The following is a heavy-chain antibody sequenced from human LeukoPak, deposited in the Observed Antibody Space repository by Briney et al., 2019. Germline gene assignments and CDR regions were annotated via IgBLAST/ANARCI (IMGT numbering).Heavy chain of an antibody. CDR2: FYPGDSHT. CDR3: IRHAYGGKEIDY. V-gene: IGHV5-51*01. Sequence: LGESLKISCKGSGYNFTTYWIGWVRQMPGKGLEWMGIFYPGDSHTTYSPSFQGQVTISADKSISTAYLQWTSLKASDTAIYYCIRHAYGGKEIDYWGQGTLVTVSS. J-gene: IGHJ4*02. CDR1: GYNFTTYW. D-gene: IGHD4-23*01.